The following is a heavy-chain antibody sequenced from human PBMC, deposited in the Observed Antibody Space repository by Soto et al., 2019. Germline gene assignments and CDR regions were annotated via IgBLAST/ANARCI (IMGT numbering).Heavy chain of an antibody. V-gene: IGHV3-30-3*01. J-gene: IGHJ4*02. CDR3: ARPEYCSSTSCPFDY. D-gene: IGHD2-2*01. CDR2: ISYDGSNK. CDR1: GFTFSSYA. Sequence: GGSLRLSCAASGFTFSSYAMHWVRQAPGKGLEWVAVISYDGSNKYYADSVKGRFTISRDNSKNTLYLQMNSLRAEDTAVYYCARPEYCSSTSCPFDYWGQGTLVTVSS.